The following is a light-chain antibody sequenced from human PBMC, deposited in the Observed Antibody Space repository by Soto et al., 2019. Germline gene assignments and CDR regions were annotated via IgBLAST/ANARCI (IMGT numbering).Light chain of an antibody. CDR2: DTS. V-gene: IGKV3-11*01. J-gene: IGKJ2*01. CDR3: QHRSNWRT. CDR1: QNAASF. Sequence: EIVLTQSPATLSLSPGDRATLSCRASQNAASFLAWYQHKPGQAPRLLIYDTSNRATGIPARFSGSGSGTDFTLTISSLEPEDVAVYYCQHRSNWRTFGQGTKLEIK.